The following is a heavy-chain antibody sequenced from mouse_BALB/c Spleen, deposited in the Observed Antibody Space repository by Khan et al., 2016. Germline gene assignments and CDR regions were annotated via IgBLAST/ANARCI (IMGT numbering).Heavy chain of an antibody. Sequence: QIQLVQSGAELAKPGASVKMSCKASGYTFTSYWMHWVKQRPGQGLEWIGYINPSTGYTEYNQKFKDKATLTADKSSSTAYMQLSSLTSEDSAVYYCARRLGNFDVWGAGTTVTVSS. J-gene: IGHJ1*01. CDR1: GYTFTSYW. CDR2: INPSTGYT. CDR3: ARRLGNFDV. D-gene: IGHD4-1*01. V-gene: IGHV1-7*01.